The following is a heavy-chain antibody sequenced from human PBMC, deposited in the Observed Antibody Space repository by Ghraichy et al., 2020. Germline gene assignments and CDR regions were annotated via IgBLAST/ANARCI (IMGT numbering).Heavy chain of an antibody. Sequence: SQTLSLTCTVSGGSISSSSYYWGWIRQPPGKGLEWIGSIYYSGSTYYNPSLKSRVTISVDTSKNQFSLKLSSVTAADTAVYYCARVGYDSWRCYHPRDYYGMYFWGQGTTVTVSS. CDR2: IYYSGST. CDR1: GGSISSSSYY. J-gene: IGHJ6*02. V-gene: IGHV4-39*01. D-gene: IGHD3/OR15-3a*01. CDR3: ARVGYDSWRCYHPRDYYGMYF.